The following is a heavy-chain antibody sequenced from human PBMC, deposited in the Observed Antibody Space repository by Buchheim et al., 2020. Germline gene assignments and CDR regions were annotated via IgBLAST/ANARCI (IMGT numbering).Heavy chain of an antibody. V-gene: IGHV3-11*06. CDR1: GFTFSDYY. CDR2: IISSSSYT. Sequence: QVQLVESGGGLVKPGGSLRLSCAASGFTFSDYYMSWIRQAPGKGLEWVSYIISSSSYTNYADSVKGRFTIPRDNAYNSLFLQMNSLRAEDTAVYYCARSAEWLVLSWFDPWGQGTL. CDR3: ARSAEWLVLSWFDP. D-gene: IGHD6-19*01. J-gene: IGHJ5*02.